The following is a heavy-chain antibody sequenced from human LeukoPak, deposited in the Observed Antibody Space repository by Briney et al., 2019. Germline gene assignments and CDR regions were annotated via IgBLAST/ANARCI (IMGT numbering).Heavy chain of an antibody. D-gene: IGHD2-15*01. Sequence: SETLSLTCAVSGGSFSDFYWNWIRQRPGKGLEWIGEINHSGSTNYNPSLKSRVTISVDTSKNQFSLKLSSVTAADTAVYYCARGKYYCSGGSCRNRGAFDIWGQGTMVTVSS. CDR2: INHSGST. J-gene: IGHJ3*02. V-gene: IGHV4-34*01. CDR3: ARGKYYCSGGSCRNRGAFDI. CDR1: GGSFSDFY.